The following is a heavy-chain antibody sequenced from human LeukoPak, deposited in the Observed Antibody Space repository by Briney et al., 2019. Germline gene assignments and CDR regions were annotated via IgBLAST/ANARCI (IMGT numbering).Heavy chain of an antibody. V-gene: IGHV3-7*01. D-gene: IGHD6-19*01. CDR3: ARDIGVKLWRGLQFDY. Sequence: PGGSLRLSCAASGFTFSSYTMNWVRQAPGKGLEWVANIKKDGSEKYYVDSVEGRFTISRDNAKNSLYLQMNSLRAEDTAVYYCARDIGVKLWRGLQFDYWGQGTLVTVSS. CDR2: IKKDGSEK. CDR1: GFTFSSYT. J-gene: IGHJ4*02.